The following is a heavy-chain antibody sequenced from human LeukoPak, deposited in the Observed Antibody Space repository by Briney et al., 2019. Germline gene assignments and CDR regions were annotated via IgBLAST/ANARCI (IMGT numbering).Heavy chain of an antibody. V-gene: IGHV3-74*01. D-gene: IGHD3-22*01. CDR2: INSDGSST. J-gene: IGHJ4*02. CDR1: GFTFSSYW. Sequence: GGSLRLSCAASGFTFSSYWMHWVCQAPGKGLVWVSRINSDGSSTSYADSVKGRFTISRDNAKNTLYLQMNSLRAEDTAVYYCARDPRSRYYYDSSGYDYWGQGTLVTVSS. CDR3: ARDPRSRYYYDSSGYDY.